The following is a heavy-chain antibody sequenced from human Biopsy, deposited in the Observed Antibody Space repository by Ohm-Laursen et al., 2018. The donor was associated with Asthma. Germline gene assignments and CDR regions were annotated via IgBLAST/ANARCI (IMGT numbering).Heavy chain of an antibody. Sequence: SSVKVSCKTSGYTFNSAGITWVRQAPGQGLEWMGWISVYNGNTKVAQKLQERVTMITDTSTSTAYMELRSLRSDDTAVYFCARAVDYSHYYGIDVWGQETTVTVS. J-gene: IGHJ6*02. CDR1: GYTFNSAG. CDR2: ISVYNGNT. D-gene: IGHD3-10*01. V-gene: IGHV1-18*01. CDR3: ARAVDYSHYYGIDV.